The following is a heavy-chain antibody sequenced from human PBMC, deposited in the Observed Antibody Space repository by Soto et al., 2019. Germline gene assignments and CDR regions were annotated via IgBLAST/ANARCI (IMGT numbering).Heavy chain of an antibody. J-gene: IGHJ5*02. CDR2: VYSSGGT. CDR3: ARGQRFSDWFDP. Sequence: SETLSLTCTVSGGSMSSYYWTWIRQPAGKGLEWIGRVYSSGGTHYNPSLKSRVTISLDTSKNQFSLRLLSVTDADTAVYYCARGQRFSDWFDPWGQGTLVTVYS. CDR1: GGSMSSYY. V-gene: IGHV4-4*07. D-gene: IGHD3-3*01.